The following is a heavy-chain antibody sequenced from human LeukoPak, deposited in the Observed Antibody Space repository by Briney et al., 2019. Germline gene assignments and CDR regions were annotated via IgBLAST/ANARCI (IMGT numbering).Heavy chain of an antibody. J-gene: IGHJ4*02. Sequence: GGSLRLSCAASGFTFSSYGIHWVRQAPGKGLEWVAAIWYDGSNKYYADSVKGRFTISRDNSKNTVYLQMNSLRVEDTALYYCARDRYYHDPTGFLFDSWGQGTLVTVSS. V-gene: IGHV3-33*01. CDR2: IWYDGSNK. CDR3: ARDRYYHDPTGFLFDS. CDR1: GFTFSSYG. D-gene: IGHD3-22*01.